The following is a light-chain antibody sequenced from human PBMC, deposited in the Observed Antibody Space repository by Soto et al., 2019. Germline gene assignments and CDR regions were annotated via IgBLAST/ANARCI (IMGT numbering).Light chain of an antibody. Sequence: QAVVTQEPSLTVSPGGTVTLTCGSSTGAVTSGHYPYWFQQKPGQAPRTLIYDTFNKHSWTPARFSGSLLGGKAALTLSGAQPEDEAEYYCLVSYSGARVFGGGTKVTVL. CDR2: DTF. CDR1: TGAVTSGHY. V-gene: IGLV7-46*01. J-gene: IGLJ3*02. CDR3: LVSYSGARV.